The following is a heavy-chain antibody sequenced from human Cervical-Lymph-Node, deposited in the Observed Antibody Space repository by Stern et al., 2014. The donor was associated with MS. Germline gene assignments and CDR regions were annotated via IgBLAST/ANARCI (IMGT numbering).Heavy chain of an antibody. V-gene: IGHV4-4*02. D-gene: IGHD2/OR15-2a*01. Sequence: QVQLQESGPGLVKPSGTLSLTCAVSGGSVSSTNWWSWVRQSPGQGLEWIGNIYHSGASNYRPSRRSGVPKSLDNSKTHLSRHLTSVTAADTAVYYCARERQQYCNSEGCSYWYFDLWGRGTLVTVSS. CDR1: GGSVSSTNW. CDR3: ARERQQYCNSEGCSYWYFDL. CDR2: IYHSGAS. J-gene: IGHJ2*01.